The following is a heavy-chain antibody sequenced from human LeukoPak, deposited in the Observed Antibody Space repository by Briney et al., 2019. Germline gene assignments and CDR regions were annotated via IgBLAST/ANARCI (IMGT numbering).Heavy chain of an antibody. D-gene: IGHD3-3*01. V-gene: IGHV3-74*01. Sequence: GGSLRLSCAASGFTFSSNWMHWVRQGPGKGLVWVSRINPDGSRTDYAESVKGRFTISRDNSKNSLYLQMNSLRTEDTALYYCAKDIGGRRISIFGVVMGGMDVWGQGTTVTVSS. CDR2: INPDGSRT. CDR3: AKDIGGRRISIFGVVMGGMDV. J-gene: IGHJ6*02. CDR1: GFTFSSNW.